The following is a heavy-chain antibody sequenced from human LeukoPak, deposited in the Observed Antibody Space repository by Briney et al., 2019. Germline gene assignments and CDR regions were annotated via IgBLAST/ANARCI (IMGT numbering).Heavy chain of an antibody. CDR2: ISAYNGNT. Sequence: ASVKVSCKASGGTFSSYAISWVRQAPGQGLEWMGWISAYNGNTNYAQKLQGRVTMTTDTSTSTAYMELRSLRSDDTAVYYCAREAYSSSRASDYYYMDVWGKGTTVTVSS. CDR3: AREAYSSSRASDYYYMDV. V-gene: IGHV1-18*01. CDR1: GGTFSSYA. D-gene: IGHD6-6*01. J-gene: IGHJ6*03.